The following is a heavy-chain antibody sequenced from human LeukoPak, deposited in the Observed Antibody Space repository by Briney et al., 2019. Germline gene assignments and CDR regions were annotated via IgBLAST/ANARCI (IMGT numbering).Heavy chain of an antibody. Sequence: GGSLKISCKGSGYSFTSYWISWVRQMPGKGLEWMGRLDPSDSYTSYSPSFQGHVTISADKSISTAYLQWSSLKASDTAMYYCARHLPAASPDPFDPWGQGTLVTVSS. CDR2: LDPSDSYT. V-gene: IGHV5-10-1*01. CDR1: GYSFTSYW. CDR3: ARHLPAASPDPFDP. J-gene: IGHJ5*02. D-gene: IGHD2-2*01.